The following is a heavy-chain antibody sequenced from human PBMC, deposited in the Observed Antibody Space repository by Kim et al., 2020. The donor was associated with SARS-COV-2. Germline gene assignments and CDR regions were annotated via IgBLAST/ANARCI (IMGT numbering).Heavy chain of an antibody. J-gene: IGHJ4*02. Sequence: ASVKVSCKASGYTFTSYAMNWVRQAPGQGLEWMGWINTNTGNPTYAQGFTGRFVFSLDTSVSTAYLQISSLKAEDTAVYYCASSWNPYITTVTIVGGDAFDYWGQGTLVTVSS. CDR3: ASSWNPYITTVTIVGGDAFDY. V-gene: IGHV7-4-1*02. CDR1: GYTFTSYA. CDR2: INTNTGNP. D-gene: IGHD4-17*01.